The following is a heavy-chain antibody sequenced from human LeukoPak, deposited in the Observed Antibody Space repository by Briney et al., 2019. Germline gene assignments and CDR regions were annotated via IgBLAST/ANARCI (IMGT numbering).Heavy chain of an antibody. CDR1: GFTFSDYY. D-gene: IGHD3-9*01. CDR2: ISSSGSTI. CDR3: ATYYDILTGGGRAFDY. V-gene: IGHV3-11*01. J-gene: IGHJ4*02. Sequence: GGSLRLSCAASGFTFSDYYMSWIRQAPGKRLEWVSYISSSGSTIYYADSVRGRFTISRDNAKNSLYLQMNSLRAEGTAVYYCATYYDILTGGGRAFDYWGQGTLVTVSS.